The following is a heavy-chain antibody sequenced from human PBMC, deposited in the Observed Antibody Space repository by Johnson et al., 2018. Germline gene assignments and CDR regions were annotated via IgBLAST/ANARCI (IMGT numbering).Heavy chain of an antibody. Sequence: VQLVESGGGLVQPGRSLRLSCAASGFTFDDYAMHWVRQVPGKGLEWVSGISRNGGAIGYADSVKGRFTISRDNAKNSLYLQMTSLGPEDTALYYCVRDQSYAFAIWGQGTMVTVSS. V-gene: IGHV3-9*01. CDR2: ISRNGGAI. CDR1: GFTFDDYA. D-gene: IGHD2-2*01. CDR3: VRDQSYAFAI. J-gene: IGHJ3*02.